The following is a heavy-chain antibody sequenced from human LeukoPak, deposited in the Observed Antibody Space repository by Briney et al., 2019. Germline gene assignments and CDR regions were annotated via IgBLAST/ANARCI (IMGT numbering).Heavy chain of an antibody. Sequence: PGGSLRLSCTASGFLFNSQAMSWVRQAPGKRLEWVSHISGDGGNTYYADSLKGRFIVSRDNAKNTLFLQMNSLRVEDTAVYYCAKDRYYDRSGFLANWGQGTLVIVSS. CDR3: AKDRYYDRSGFLAN. J-gene: IGHJ1*01. CDR2: ISGDGGNT. V-gene: IGHV3-23*01. CDR1: GFLFNSQA. D-gene: IGHD3-22*01.